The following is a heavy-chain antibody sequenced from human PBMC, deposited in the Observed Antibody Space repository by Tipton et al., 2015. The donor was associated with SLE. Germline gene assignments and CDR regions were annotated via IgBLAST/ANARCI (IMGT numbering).Heavy chain of an antibody. CDR1: GGSIRSYY. D-gene: IGHD1-7*01. Sequence: TLSLTCTVSGGSIRSYYWSWIRQPPGKGLEWIGYIYYSGSTNYNPSLKSRVTISVDTSKNQFSLKLSSVTAADTAVYYCARVSTTRTTWDCYFYLWARGPLVTVSS. CDR2: IYYSGST. V-gene: IGHV4-59*01. CDR3: ARVSTTRTTWDCYFYL. J-gene: IGHJ2*01.